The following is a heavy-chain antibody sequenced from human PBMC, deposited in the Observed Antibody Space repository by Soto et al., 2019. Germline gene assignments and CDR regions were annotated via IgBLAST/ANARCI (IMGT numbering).Heavy chain of an antibody. Sequence: EVHLLESGGGLVQPGGSLRLSCAASGFTFSSHAMRWVRQAPGKGLEWVSAIGASGSPTYYADSVRGRFTIARDNSKNTLFLQMNSLRAEDTAEYYCATAPNYYMAGWGKGPPVTVSS. V-gene: IGHV3-23*01. CDR3: ATAPNYYMAG. CDR2: IGASGSPT. J-gene: IGHJ6*03. CDR1: GFTFSSHA.